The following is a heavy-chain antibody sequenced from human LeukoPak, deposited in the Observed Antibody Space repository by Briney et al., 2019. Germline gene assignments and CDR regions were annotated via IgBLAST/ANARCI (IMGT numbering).Heavy chain of an antibody. J-gene: IGHJ3*02. CDR3: ARGGADSEDAFDI. Sequence: SQTLSLTCAVSGGSISSGGYSWSWIRQPPGKGLEWIGYIYHRGSTYYNPSLKSRVTISVDRSKNQFSLKLSSVTAADTAVYYCARGGADSEDAFDIWGQGTMVTVSS. D-gene: IGHD1-14*01. V-gene: IGHV4-30-2*01. CDR2: IYHRGST. CDR1: GGSISSGGYS.